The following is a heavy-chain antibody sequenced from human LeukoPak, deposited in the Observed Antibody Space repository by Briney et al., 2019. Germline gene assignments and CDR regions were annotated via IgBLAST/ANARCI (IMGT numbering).Heavy chain of an antibody. Sequence: GGSLRLSCAASGFPFSSYSMNCVRQAPGKGLEGGSSISSSSSYIYYADSVKGRFTISRDNAKNSLYLQMNSLRAEDTAVYYCARGAGSSWYLGYYFDYWGQGTLVTVSS. CDR1: GFPFSSYS. CDR2: ISSSSSYI. D-gene: IGHD6-13*01. J-gene: IGHJ4*02. CDR3: ARGAGSSWYLGYYFDY. V-gene: IGHV3-21*01.